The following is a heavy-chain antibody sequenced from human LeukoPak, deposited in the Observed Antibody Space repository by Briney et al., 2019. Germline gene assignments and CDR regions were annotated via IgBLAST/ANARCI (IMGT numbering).Heavy chain of an antibody. J-gene: IGHJ4*02. Sequence: PGGSLRLSCAASGFTFSDYYMSWIRQAPAKGLEWVSYISGSGSHTTYADSVRGRFTISRDNAKNSLSLQVNSLRADDTAVYYCARVGSTVAAGTPDYWGQGTLVTVSS. CDR1: GFTFSDYY. D-gene: IGHD6-13*01. CDR2: ISGSGSHT. CDR3: ARVGSTVAAGTPDY. V-gene: IGHV3-11*06.